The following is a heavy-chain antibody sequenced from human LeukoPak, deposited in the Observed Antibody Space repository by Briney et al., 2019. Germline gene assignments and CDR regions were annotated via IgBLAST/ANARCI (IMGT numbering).Heavy chain of an antibody. J-gene: IGHJ6*02. CDR2: IYTSGST. V-gene: IGHV4-4*07. CDR3: AITIVSSGWFVSYYGMDV. CDR1: GGSISSYY. Sequence: SETLSLTCTVSGGSISSYYWSWIRQPAGKGLEWIGRIYTSGSTNYNPSLQSRVTMSVDTSKNQFSLKLRSVTAADTAVYYCAITIVSSGWFVSYYGMDVWGQGTTVTVSS. D-gene: IGHD6-19*01.